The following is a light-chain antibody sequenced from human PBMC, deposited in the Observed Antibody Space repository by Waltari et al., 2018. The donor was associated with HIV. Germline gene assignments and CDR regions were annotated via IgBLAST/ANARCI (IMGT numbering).Light chain of an antibody. V-gene: IGKV3-15*01. CDR3: QQYNKWPET. J-gene: IGKJ1*01. Sequence: EIVMTQSPATLSVSPGERATLSCRASQSVSSNLAWYQQKPGQAPRLLIYGSSTRATVIPARFSGSGSGTEFTLTISSLQSEDFAVYYCQQYNKWPETFGQGTKGEIK. CDR1: QSVSSN. CDR2: GSS.